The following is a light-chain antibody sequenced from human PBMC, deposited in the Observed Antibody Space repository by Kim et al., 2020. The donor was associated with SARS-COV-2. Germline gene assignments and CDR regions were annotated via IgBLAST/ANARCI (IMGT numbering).Light chain of an antibody. CDR1: QSVSDY. CDR2: DAS. CDR3: QQRYNWPPIT. Sequence: SPGERATRSCRASQSVSDYLAWYQQKPGQSPRLLIYDASNRATGVPAKISGSGSGTDFTLTISSLEPDDFGVYYCQQRYNWPPITFGQGTRLEIK. J-gene: IGKJ5*01. V-gene: IGKV3-11*01.